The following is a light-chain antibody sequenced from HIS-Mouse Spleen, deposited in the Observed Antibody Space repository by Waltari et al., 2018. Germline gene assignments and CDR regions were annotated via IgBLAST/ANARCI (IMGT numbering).Light chain of an antibody. Sequence: QSVLTQPPSVSEAPRQRVTISCSGSSSNIGTNAENWYQQLPGKAPKLLIYYDDLLPSGVSDRFSGSKSGTSASLAISGLQSEDEADYYCAAWDDSLNGRVFGGGTKLTVL. V-gene: IGLV1-36*01. J-gene: IGLJ3*02. CDR1: SSNIGTNA. CDR3: AAWDDSLNGRV. CDR2: YDD.